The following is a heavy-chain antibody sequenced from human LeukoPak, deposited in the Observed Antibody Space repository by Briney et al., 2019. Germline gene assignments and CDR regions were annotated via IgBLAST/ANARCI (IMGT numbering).Heavy chain of an antibody. J-gene: IGHJ4*02. Sequence: GGSLRLSCAASGFTFSSYSMMWVRQAPGKGLEGVAVISYDGSNKYYADSVKGRFTISRDNSKNTLYLQMNSLRAEDTAVYYCARETTKTNYYDSSGYSGHFDYWGQGTLVTVSS. CDR1: GFTFSSYS. CDR2: ISYDGSNK. V-gene: IGHV3-30*03. CDR3: ARETTKTNYYDSSGYSGHFDY. D-gene: IGHD3-22*01.